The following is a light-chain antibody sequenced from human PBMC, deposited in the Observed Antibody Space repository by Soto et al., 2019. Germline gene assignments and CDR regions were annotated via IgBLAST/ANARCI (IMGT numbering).Light chain of an antibody. CDR3: SSYAASNNFSFV. CDR2: EVT. Sequence: QSALTQPPSASGSPGQSVTISCTGTSSDVGGYNYVSWYQQYPGRAPKLMIYEVTKRPSGVPDRFSGSKSGNTASLTVSGLQAEDESDYYCSSYAASNNFSFVFCGGTKLTVL. J-gene: IGLJ3*02. CDR1: SSDVGGYNY. V-gene: IGLV2-8*01.